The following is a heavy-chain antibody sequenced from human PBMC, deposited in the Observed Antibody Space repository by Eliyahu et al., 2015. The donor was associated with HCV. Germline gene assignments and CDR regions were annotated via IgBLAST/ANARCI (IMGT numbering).Heavy chain of an antibody. V-gene: IGHV3-21*01. D-gene: IGHD2-2*01. Sequence: EVQLVESGGGLVKPGGSLRLSCAASGXTFSSYSXNWVRXAPGXGLEWVSSISSSSSYIYYADSVKGRFTISRDNAKNSLYLQMNSLRAEDTAVYYCARRDIVVVNYYGMDVWGQGTTVTVSS. J-gene: IGHJ6*02. CDR2: ISSSSSYI. CDR1: GXTFSSYS. CDR3: ARRDIVVVNYYGMDV.